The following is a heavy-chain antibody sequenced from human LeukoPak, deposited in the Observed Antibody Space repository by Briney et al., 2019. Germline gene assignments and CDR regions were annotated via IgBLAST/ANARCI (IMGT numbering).Heavy chain of an antibody. D-gene: IGHD3-22*01. CDR2: IKQDGSEK. Sequence: GGSLRLSCAASGFTFSSYWMSWVRQTPGKELEWVANIKQDGSEKYYVDSVKGRFTISRDNAKNSLYLQMNSLRAEDTAVYHCAREGRESSGYDYWGQGTLVTVSS. J-gene: IGHJ4*02. CDR1: GFTFSSYW. CDR3: AREGRESSGYDY. V-gene: IGHV3-7*01.